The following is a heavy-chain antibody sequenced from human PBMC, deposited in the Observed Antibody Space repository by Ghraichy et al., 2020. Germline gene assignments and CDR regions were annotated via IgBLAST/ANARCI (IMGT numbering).Heavy chain of an antibody. Sequence: GGSLRLSCAASGFTFSSYAMSWVRQAPGKGLEWVSAISGSGGSTYYADSVKGRFTISRDNSKNTLYLQMNSLRAEDTAVYYCAKVRLSSEYDSSGLFDYWGQGTLVTVSS. CDR2: ISGSGGST. D-gene: IGHD3-22*01. CDR1: GFTFSSYA. V-gene: IGHV3-23*01. CDR3: AKVRLSSEYDSSGLFDY. J-gene: IGHJ4*02.